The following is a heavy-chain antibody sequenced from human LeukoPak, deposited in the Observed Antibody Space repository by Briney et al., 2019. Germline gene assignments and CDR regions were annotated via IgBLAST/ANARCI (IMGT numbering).Heavy chain of an antibody. J-gene: IGHJ6*02. CDR3: ARGFGTYYYYGMDV. D-gene: IGHD6-13*01. Sequence: ASVKVSCKASGYTFTSYDINWVRQATGQGLEWMGWMNPNSGNTGYAQKFQGRVTMTRNTSISTAYMELSSLRPEDTAVYYCARGFGTYYYYGMDVWGQGTTVTVSS. CDR1: GYTFTSYD. CDR2: MNPNSGNT. V-gene: IGHV1-8*01.